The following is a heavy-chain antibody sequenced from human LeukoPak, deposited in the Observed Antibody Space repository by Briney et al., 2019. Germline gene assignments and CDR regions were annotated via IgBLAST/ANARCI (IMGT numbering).Heavy chain of an antibody. CDR3: AKDLPVDL. V-gene: IGHV3-23*01. CDR2: ISDTGSNT. J-gene: IGHJ3*01. CDR1: GFTFNTYG. Sequence: GGSLRLSCAASGFTFNTYGMTWLRQAPGRGLEWVSTISDTGSNTHYADSVRGRFTISRDNSKHTLSLQMNSLRVEDTALYYCAKDLPVDLWGQGTMVTVSS.